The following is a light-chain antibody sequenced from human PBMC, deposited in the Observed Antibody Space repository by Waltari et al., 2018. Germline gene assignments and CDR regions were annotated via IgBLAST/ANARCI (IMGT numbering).Light chain of an antibody. CDR3: QQYNNWWT. Sequence: EIVMTQSTATMSVSKGARATLSCRASQSVSSSLAWYQQKPGQAPMLLVYGASTMATGIPSRFSGSWSGTEFTLTISSLQSEDFAVYYCQQYNNWWTFGQGTKVEIK. J-gene: IGKJ1*01. V-gene: IGKV3-15*01. CDR2: GAS. CDR1: QSVSSS.